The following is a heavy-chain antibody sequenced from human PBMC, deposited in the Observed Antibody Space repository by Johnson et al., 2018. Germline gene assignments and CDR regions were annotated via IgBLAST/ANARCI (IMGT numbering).Heavy chain of an antibody. Sequence: VQLVESGGGLVQXGRSLRLSCAASGFTFDDYAMHWVRQAPGKGLEWVSGISWNSGRIGYADSGSGRFTISRDNSEKTLYLQMNSLRAEDTAVYYCATAVTTSRYFQHWGQGTLVTVSS. D-gene: IGHD4-17*01. CDR2: ISWNSGRI. CDR1: GFTFDDYA. CDR3: ATAVTTSRYFQH. J-gene: IGHJ1*01. V-gene: IGHV3-9*01.